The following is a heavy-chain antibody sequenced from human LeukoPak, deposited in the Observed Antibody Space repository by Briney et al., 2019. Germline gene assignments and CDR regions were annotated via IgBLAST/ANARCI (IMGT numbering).Heavy chain of an antibody. J-gene: IGHJ5*02. Sequence: PGGSLRLSCAASGFTFSSYAMSWVRQAPGKGLEWVSAISGSGGSTYYADSVKGRFTIPRDNSKNTLYLQMNSLRAEDTAVYYCAKLAMDIVVVVAATGTSGFDPWGQGTLVTVSS. CDR1: GFTFSSYA. CDR2: ISGSGGST. V-gene: IGHV3-23*01. CDR3: AKLAMDIVVVVAATGTSGFDP. D-gene: IGHD2-15*01.